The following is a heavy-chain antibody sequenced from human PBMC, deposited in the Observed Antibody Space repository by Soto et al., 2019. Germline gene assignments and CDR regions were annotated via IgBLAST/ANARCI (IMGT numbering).Heavy chain of an antibody. CDR3: ARDPSMYYDILTGYLSNNWFDP. D-gene: IGHD3-9*01. V-gene: IGHV3-33*01. Sequence: VAVIWYDGSNKYYADSVKGRFTISRDNSKNTLYLQMNSLRAEDTAVYYCARDPSMYYDILTGYLSNNWFDPWGQGTLVTVSS. J-gene: IGHJ5*02. CDR2: IWYDGSNK.